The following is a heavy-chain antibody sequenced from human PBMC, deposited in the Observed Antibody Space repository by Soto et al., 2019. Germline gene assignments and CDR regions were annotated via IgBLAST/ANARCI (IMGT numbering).Heavy chain of an antibody. Sequence: GGSLRLPWAASGCTIISYAMSWIRQAPGKGLEWVSAISGSGGSTYYADSVKGRFTISRDNPKNSLYLQMNSLRAEDTAVYYCAREGYYGSGSPAEAFDIWVQGTMVTVS. V-gene: IGHV3-23*01. D-gene: IGHD3-10*01. J-gene: IGHJ3*02. CDR1: GCTIISYA. CDR3: AREGYYGSGSPAEAFDI. CDR2: ISGSGGST.